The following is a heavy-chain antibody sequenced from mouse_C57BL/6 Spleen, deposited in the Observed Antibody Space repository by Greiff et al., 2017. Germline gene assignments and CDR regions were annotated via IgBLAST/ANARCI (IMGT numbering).Heavy chain of an antibody. CDR1: GYSITSGYY. Sequence: ESGPGLVKPSQSLSLTCSVTGYSITSGYYWNWIRQFPGNKLEWMGYISYDGSNNYNPSLKNRISITRDTSKNQFFLKLNSVTTEDTAKYYGSRGGYYSNYEGFAYWGQGTLVTVSA. CDR3: SRGGYYSNYEGFAY. J-gene: IGHJ3*01. CDR2: ISYDGSN. V-gene: IGHV3-6*01. D-gene: IGHD2-5*01.